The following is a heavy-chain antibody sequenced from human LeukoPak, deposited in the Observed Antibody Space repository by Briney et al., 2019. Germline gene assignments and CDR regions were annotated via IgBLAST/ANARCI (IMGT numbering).Heavy chain of an antibody. D-gene: IGHD6-13*01. CDR1: GFTFSSYE. CDR2: ISNSGTTI. J-gene: IGHJ4*02. Sequence: PGGSLRLSCAASGFTFSSYEMNWVRQAPGKGLEWVSYISNSGTTIYYADFVKGRFTISRDNAKNSLSLQVNSLRADDTAVYYCARVGSLAAAGTPDYWGQGTLVTVSS. CDR3: ARVGSLAAAGTPDY. V-gene: IGHV3-48*03.